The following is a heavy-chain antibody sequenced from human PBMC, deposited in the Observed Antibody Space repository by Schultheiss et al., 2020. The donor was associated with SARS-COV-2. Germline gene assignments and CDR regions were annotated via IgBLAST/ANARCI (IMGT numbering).Heavy chain of an antibody. J-gene: IGHJ4*02. V-gene: IGHV1-8*02. CDR2: MNPNSGGT. D-gene: IGHD2-2*02. CDR1: GGTFSSYT. Sequence: GGSLRLSCKASGGTFSSYTISWVRQAPGQGLEWMGWMNPNSGGTNYAQKFQGRVTMTRDTSTSTVYMELSSLRSEDTAVYYCASGVCSSTSCYIDYWGQGTLVTVSS. CDR3: ASGVCSSTSCYIDY.